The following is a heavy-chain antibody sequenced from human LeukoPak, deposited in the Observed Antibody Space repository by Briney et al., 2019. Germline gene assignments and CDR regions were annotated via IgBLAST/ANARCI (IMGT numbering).Heavy chain of an antibody. D-gene: IGHD2-2*03. V-gene: IGHV3-48*03. CDR2: ISSRGGTI. J-gene: IGHJ4*02. CDR1: GFTFSSFE. CDR3: ARGIGHSPMDY. Sequence: GGSLRLSCAASGFTFSSFEMNWVRQAPEKGLEWVSYISSRGGTIYYADSVKGRFTMSRDNAKNSLYLQMNSLRAEDTAVYYCARGIGHSPMDYWGQGTLVTVSS.